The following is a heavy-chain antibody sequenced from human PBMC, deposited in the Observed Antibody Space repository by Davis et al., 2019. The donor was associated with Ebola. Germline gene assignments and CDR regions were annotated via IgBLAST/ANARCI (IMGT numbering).Heavy chain of an antibody. D-gene: IGHD3-16*01. J-gene: IGHJ4*02. CDR2: IKQDGSAK. CDR3: ATSESFFDYAAYFHY. V-gene: IGHV3-7*01. CDR1: GFIFSNYW. Sequence: GESLKISCAASGFIFSNYWMSWVRQAPGKGLEWVANIKQDGSAKYYVDSVKGRFTISRDNAKNSLYLQMNSLKAEDTAVYFCATSESFFDYAAYFHYWGQGTLLTVSS.